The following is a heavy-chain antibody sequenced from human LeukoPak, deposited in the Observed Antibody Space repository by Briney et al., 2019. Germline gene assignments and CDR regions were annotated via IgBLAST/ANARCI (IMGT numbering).Heavy chain of an antibody. CDR2: TSSSSSYI. V-gene: IGHV3-21*01. CDR3: AKDRQGVRGVATIF. CDR1: GFTFSSYS. Sequence: GGSLRLSCAASGFTFSSYSMNWVRQAPGKGLEWVSSTSSSSSYIYYADSVKGRFTISRDNAKNSLYLQMNSLRAEDTAVYYCAKDRQGVRGVATIFWGQGTLVTVSS. J-gene: IGHJ4*02. D-gene: IGHD5-12*01.